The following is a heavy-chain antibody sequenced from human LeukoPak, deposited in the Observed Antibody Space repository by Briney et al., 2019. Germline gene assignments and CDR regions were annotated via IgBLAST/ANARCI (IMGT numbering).Heavy chain of an antibody. J-gene: IGHJ4*02. CDR3: ARSPPYCSGGSCYLDY. Sequence: SETLSLTCTVSGGSISSYYWSWIRQPPGKGLEWIGYIYYSGSTNYNPSLKSRVTISVGTSKNQFSLKLSSVTAADTAVYYCARSPPYCSGGSCYLDYWGQGTLVTVSS. D-gene: IGHD2-15*01. CDR2: IYYSGST. CDR1: GGSISSYY. V-gene: IGHV4-59*01.